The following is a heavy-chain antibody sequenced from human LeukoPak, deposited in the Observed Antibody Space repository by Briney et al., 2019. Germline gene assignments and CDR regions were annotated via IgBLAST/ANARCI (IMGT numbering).Heavy chain of an antibody. CDR3: ARLKLGAYFDL. J-gene: IGHJ2*01. V-gene: IGHV4-59*08. Sequence: SETLSLTCTVSGGSISSYYWSWIRQPPGKGLEWIGYIYYSGSTNYNPSLKSRVAISVDTSKNQCSLKLTSVSAADTAVYYCARLKLGAYFDLWGRGTLVTVSS. D-gene: IGHD3-16*01. CDR2: IYYSGST. CDR1: GGSISSYY.